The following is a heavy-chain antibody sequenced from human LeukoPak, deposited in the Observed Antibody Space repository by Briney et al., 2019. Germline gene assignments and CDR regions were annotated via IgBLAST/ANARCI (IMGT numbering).Heavy chain of an antibody. CDR1: GGSIRSSYYY. J-gene: IGHJ4*02. Sequence: ETLSLTCTVSGGSIRSSYYYWGWVRQAPGKGLEWVANIKQDETEKFYLGFVKGRFTISRDNAKNSLYLQMNSLRVEDTALYYCVRLGSTSPGNWYKLFDQWGQGTLVTVSS. CDR2: IKQDETEK. V-gene: IGHV3-7*03. CDR3: VRLGSTSPGNWYKLFDQ. D-gene: IGHD2-2*01.